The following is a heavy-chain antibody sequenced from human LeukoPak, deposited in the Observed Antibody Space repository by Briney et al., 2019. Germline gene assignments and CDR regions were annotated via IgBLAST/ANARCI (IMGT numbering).Heavy chain of an antibody. CDR3: ARAPYDKDANLDC. D-gene: IGHD3-9*01. V-gene: IGHV3-49*04. CDR2: IRSKAFGGTT. CDR1: GFTFGDYA. J-gene: IGHJ4*02. Sequence: GGSLRLSCTTYGFTFGDYAMSWVRQAPGRGLEWVGFIRSKAFGGTTEYAASVRGRFTISRDASKSIAYLQMNSLEAEDTAVYSCARAPYDKDANLDCWGQGTLVTVSS.